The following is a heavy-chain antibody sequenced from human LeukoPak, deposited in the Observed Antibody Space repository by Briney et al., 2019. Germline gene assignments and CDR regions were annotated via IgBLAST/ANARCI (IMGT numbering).Heavy chain of an antibody. CDR2: IYYSGST. J-gene: IGHJ4*02. V-gene: IGHV4-59*08. CDR3: ARHDYYYGSGTQGTPYYSDY. CDR1: GGSISSYY. D-gene: IGHD3-10*01. Sequence: SETLSLTCTVSGGSISSYYWSWIRQPPGKGLEWIGYIYYSGSTNYNPSLKSRVTISVDTSKNQFSLKLSSVTAADTAVYYCARHDYYYGSGTQGTPYYSDYWGQGTLVTVSS.